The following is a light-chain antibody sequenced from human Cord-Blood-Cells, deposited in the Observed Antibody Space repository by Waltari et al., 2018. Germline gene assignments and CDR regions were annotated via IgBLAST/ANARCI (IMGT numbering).Light chain of an antibody. CDR2: GKN. V-gene: IGLV3-19*01. CDR3: NSRDSSGNHWV. CDR1: SLRSYY. J-gene: IGLJ3*02. Sequence: SSELTQDPAVSVALGQTVRITCPGDSLRSYYASWYKQKPGQAPVLVIYGKNNRPPGIPDRFSGASAGNTASLTITGAQAEDEADYYCNSRDSSGNHWVFGGGTKLTVL.